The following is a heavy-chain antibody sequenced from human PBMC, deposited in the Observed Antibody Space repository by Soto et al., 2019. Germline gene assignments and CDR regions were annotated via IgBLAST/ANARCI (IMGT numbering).Heavy chain of an antibody. Sequence: ASVKVSFKASGYTFTGYYMHWVRQAPGQGLEWMGWINPNSGGTNYAQKFQGWVTMTRDTSISTAYMELSRLRSDDTAVYYCARDGGYGDYVNFDYWGQGTLVTVSS. V-gene: IGHV1-2*04. D-gene: IGHD4-17*01. J-gene: IGHJ4*02. CDR3: ARDGGYGDYVNFDY. CDR2: INPNSGGT. CDR1: GYTFTGYY.